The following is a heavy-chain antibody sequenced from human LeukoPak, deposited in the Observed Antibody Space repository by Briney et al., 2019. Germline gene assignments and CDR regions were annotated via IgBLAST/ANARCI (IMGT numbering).Heavy chain of an antibody. J-gene: IGHJ4*02. Sequence: SETLSLTCAVSGGPFSGYFWGWIRQSSGRGLEWIGEIHNSGTTNYNPSLNSRVTISEDTSKNQFYLNLSSVTAADTAVYYCARRYYYNLGSFPFDFWGQGTLVTVSS. D-gene: IGHD3-10*01. CDR2: IHNSGTT. CDR3: ARRYYYNLGSFPFDF. V-gene: IGHV4-34*01. CDR1: GGPFSGYF.